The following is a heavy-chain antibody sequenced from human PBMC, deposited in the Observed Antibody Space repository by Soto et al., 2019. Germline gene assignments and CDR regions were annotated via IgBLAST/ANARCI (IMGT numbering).Heavy chain of an antibody. Sequence: PSETLSLTCTASGGSISSSSYYWGWIRQPPGKGLEWIGSIYYSGSTYYNPSLKSRVTISVDTSKNQFSLKLSSVTAADTAVYYCARQGVSRIAARRAFDYWGQGTLVTVPQ. CDR1: GGSISSSSYY. V-gene: IGHV4-39*01. J-gene: IGHJ4*02. D-gene: IGHD6-6*01. CDR2: IYYSGST. CDR3: ARQGVSRIAARRAFDY.